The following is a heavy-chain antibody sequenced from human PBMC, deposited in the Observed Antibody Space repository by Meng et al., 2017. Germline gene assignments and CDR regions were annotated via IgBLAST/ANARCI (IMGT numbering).Heavy chain of an antibody. CDR1: GYLFTGYY. J-gene: IGHJ4*02. CDR2: INPNSGVT. Sequence: QVQLVQSGAEVKKPGASVKVSCKASGYLFTGYYIHWVRQAPGQGLEWMGQINPNSGVTNFAQRFQGRVTMTRDTSISTAYMELSRLTSDDTAVYYCAREIASRGNHARWGQGTLVTVS. D-gene: IGHD4-23*01. V-gene: IGHV1-2*06. CDR3: AREIASRGNHAR.